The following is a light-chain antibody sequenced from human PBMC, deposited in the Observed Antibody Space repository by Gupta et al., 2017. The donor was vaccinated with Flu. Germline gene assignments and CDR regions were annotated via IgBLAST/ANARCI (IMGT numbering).Light chain of an antibody. Sequence: IVLTQSPGTLSLFPGERAALSCRASQRVSSNYLAWYQQKPGQAPRLLIYGASSRATDVPDRFSGTGSGTDFTLTVSRLEPEDFAAYYCQQDGTSSWTFGQGTRVEIK. V-gene: IGKV3-20*01. J-gene: IGKJ1*01. CDR3: QQDGTSSWT. CDR2: GAS. CDR1: QRVSSNY.